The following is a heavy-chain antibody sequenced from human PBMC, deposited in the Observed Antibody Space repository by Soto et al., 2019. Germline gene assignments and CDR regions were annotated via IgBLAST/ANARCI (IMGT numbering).Heavy chain of an antibody. Sequence: SVNVSCKASGGTFSSYAISWVRQAPGQGLEWMGGIIPIFGTANYAQKFQGRVTITADESTSTAYMELSSLRSEDTAVYYCARAPTENYYDSSGYQVLYYFDYWGQGTLVTVSS. CDR2: IIPIFGTA. J-gene: IGHJ4*02. CDR3: ARAPTENYYDSSGYQVLYYFDY. CDR1: GGTFSSYA. V-gene: IGHV1-69*13. D-gene: IGHD3-22*01.